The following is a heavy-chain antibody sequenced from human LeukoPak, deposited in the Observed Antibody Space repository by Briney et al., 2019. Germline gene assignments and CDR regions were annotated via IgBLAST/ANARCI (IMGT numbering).Heavy chain of an antibody. D-gene: IGHD4-17*01. CDR3: ARGNPVTSFDY. J-gene: IGHJ4*02. V-gene: IGHV4-59*01. CDR1: GGSISSYY. CDR2: IYYSGST. Sequence: ADPLSLTCTVSGGSISSYYWSWIRQPPGKGLEWIGYIYYSGSTNYNPSLKSRVTISVDTSKNQFSLKLSSVTAADTAVYYCARGNPVTSFDYWGQGTLVTVSS.